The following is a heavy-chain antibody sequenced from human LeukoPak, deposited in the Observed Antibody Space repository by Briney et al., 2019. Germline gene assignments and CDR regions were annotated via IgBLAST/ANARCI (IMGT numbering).Heavy chain of an antibody. CDR2: ISAYNGNT. CDR3: ARSWDIVVVPAAGGVLHYYGMDV. J-gene: IGHJ6*02. Sequence: ASVKVSCKASGYTFTSYGISWVRQAPGQGLEWMGWISAYNGNTNYAQKLQGRVTMTTDTSASTAYMELSSLRSEDTAVYYCARSWDIVVVPAAGGVLHYYGMDVWGQGTTVTVSS. CDR1: GYTFTSYG. D-gene: IGHD2-2*01. V-gene: IGHV1-18*01.